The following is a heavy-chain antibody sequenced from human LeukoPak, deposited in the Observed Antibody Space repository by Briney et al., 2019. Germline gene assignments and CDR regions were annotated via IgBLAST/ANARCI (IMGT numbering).Heavy chain of an antibody. CDR2: ISYSGNT. D-gene: IGHD2-8*01. CDR1: GGSISSYY. Sequence: SETLSLTCTFSGGSISSYYWTWLRPPPRKGLEWVGYISYSGNTNHNPSLKSRVTMSVDTPKSQFSLKLNSVTAADTAVYYCACLSSNGRRAFDIWGQGTMVTVSS. V-gene: IGHV4-59*08. CDR3: ACLSSNGRRAFDI. J-gene: IGHJ3*02.